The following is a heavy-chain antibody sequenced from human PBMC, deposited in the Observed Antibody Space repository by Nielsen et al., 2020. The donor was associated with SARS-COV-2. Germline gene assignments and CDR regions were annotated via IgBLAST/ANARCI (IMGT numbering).Heavy chain of an antibody. J-gene: IGHJ2*01. V-gene: IGHV4-4*02. CDR2: INHSGST. CDR3: ASGHWYFDL. CDR1: GGSISSSNW. Sequence: SETLSLTCAVSGGSISSSNWWSWIRQPPGKGLEWIGEINHSGSTNYNPSLKSRVTISVDTSKNQFSLKLSSVTAADTAVYYCASGHWYFDLWGRGTLVTVSS.